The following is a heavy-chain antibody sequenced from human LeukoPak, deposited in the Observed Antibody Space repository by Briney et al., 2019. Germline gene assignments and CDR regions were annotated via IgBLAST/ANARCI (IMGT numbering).Heavy chain of an antibody. D-gene: IGHD6-19*01. J-gene: IGHJ6*03. CDR1: GFTLDEYA. CDR3: ARELGYSSGWYYYDYMDV. V-gene: IGHV3-9*01. Sequence: PGRSLRLSCAASGFTLDEYAVHWVRHAPGKGLERVSGISYSSATIGYVDSVKGRFIISRDNAKNSLYLQMNSLRAEDTAVYYCARELGYSSGWYYYDYMDVWGKGTTVTISS. CDR2: ISYSSATI.